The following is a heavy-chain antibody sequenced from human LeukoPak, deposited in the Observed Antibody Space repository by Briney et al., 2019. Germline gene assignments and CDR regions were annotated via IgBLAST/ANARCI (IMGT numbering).Heavy chain of an antibody. D-gene: IGHD2-15*01. V-gene: IGHV3-23*01. CDR1: GFTFSIYA. CDR3: VRDFSCSGGSCPLFDS. CDR2: LNEDGGYT. Sequence: GGSLTLSCAASGFTFSIYAMSWVRQAPGKGLALVSGLNEDGGYTYYADSVKGLFTISRDNSENTLYLQMSSLRAEDTAIYYCVRDFSCSGGSCPLFDSWGQGTLVSVS. J-gene: IGHJ4*02.